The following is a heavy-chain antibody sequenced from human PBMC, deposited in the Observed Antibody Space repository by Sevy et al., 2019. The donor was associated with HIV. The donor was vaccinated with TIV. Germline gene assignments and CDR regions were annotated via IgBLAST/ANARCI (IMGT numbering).Heavy chain of an antibody. CDR1: GFTFSDYY. CDR2: ISSSGSTI. CDR3: AKDSDGSIYYNTFDY. Sequence: GGSLRLSCAASGFTFSDYYMSWIRQAPGKGLEWVSYISSSGSTIYYVDSVKGRFTISRDNAKNSLYLQMNSLRAEDTAVYYCAKDSDGSIYYNTFDYWGQGTLVTVSS. J-gene: IGHJ4*02. D-gene: IGHD3-10*01. V-gene: IGHV3-11*04.